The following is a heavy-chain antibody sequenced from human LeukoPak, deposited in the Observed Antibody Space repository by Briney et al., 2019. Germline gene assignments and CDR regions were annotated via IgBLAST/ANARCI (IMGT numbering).Heavy chain of an antibody. CDR1: GYTFTSYY. CDR3: ARGSGIVGAQHDY. CDR2: VNPSGGST. V-gene: IGHV1-46*01. J-gene: IGHJ4*02. D-gene: IGHD1-26*01. Sequence: ASVTASFKASGYTFTSYYMHWVRQAPGQGLEWVGIVNPSGGSTSYAQKFQGRVTMTRDTSTSTVYMELSSLRSEDTAVYYCARGSGIVGAQHDYWGQGTLVTVSS.